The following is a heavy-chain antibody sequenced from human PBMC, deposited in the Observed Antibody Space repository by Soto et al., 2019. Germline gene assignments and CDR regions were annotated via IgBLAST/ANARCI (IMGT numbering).Heavy chain of an antibody. J-gene: IGHJ5*02. CDR2: INHSGST. D-gene: IGHD3-22*01. V-gene: IGHV4-34*01. CDR1: GGSFSGYY. CDR3: ARGYDSSGYYVARFDP. Sequence: NLSETLSLTCAVYGGSFSGYYWSWIRQPPGKGLEWIGEINHSGSTNYNPSLKSRVTISVDRSKNQFSLKLSSVTAADTAVYYCARGYDSSGYYVARFDPWGQGTLVTVSS.